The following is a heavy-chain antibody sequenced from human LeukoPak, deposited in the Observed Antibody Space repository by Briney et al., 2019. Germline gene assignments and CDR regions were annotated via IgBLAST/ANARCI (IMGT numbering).Heavy chain of an antibody. Sequence: GGSLRLSCAASGFTFSSYSMNWVRQAPGKGLEWVSSICSSSSYIYYADSVKGRFTISRDNAKNSLYLQMNSLRAEDTAVYYCARDYYGSGSQYYYGMDVWGQGTTVTVSS. V-gene: IGHV3-21*01. CDR3: ARDYYGSGSQYYYGMDV. CDR1: GFTFSSYS. D-gene: IGHD3-10*01. CDR2: ICSSSSYI. J-gene: IGHJ6*02.